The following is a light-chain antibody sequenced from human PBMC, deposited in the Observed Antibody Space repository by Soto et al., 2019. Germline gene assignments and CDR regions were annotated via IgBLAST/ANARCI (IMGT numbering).Light chain of an antibody. CDR1: TSDVAYYDL. CDR2: EVH. Sequence: QSALTQPASVSGSPGQSITISCAGTTSDVAYYDLVSWYQQHPGRAPKLLIYEVHKRPSGISVRFSGSKSGATASLTISGLRPEDEAVYFCCTYAGHVPKFGGGTKLTVL. CDR3: CTYAGHVPK. J-gene: IGLJ2*01. V-gene: IGLV2-23*02.